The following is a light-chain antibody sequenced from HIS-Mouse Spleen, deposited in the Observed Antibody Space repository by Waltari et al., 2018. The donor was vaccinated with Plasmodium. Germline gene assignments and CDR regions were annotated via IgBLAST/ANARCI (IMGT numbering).Light chain of an antibody. CDR2: EVS. J-gene: IGLJ2*01. CDR3: SSDAGSNKLV. CDR1: SSDVGGYNY. V-gene: IGLV2-8*01. Sequence: QSALTQPPSASGSPGQSVTISCTGTSSDVGGYNYVSWYQQHPGKDPNLVSYEVSKRPSGGRDLFSGSSSGNTASLTVAGLHAEDEADYYCSSDAGSNKLVFGGGNKLTVL.